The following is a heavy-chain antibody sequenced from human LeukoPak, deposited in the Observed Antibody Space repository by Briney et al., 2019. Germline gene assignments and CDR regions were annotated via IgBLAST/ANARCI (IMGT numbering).Heavy chain of an antibody. CDR1: GFSVRTKY. J-gene: IGHJ4*01. V-gene: IGHV3-53*01. CDR3: ARVGGVPAAHFDY. CDR2: IYASGTT. D-gene: IGHD2-2*01. Sequence: GGSLRLSCAASGFSVRTKYMAWVRQAPGKGLEWVPLIYASGTTYYSDSVKGRFTISRDNSKSSVYLQMDSLRAEDTAVYYCARVGGVPAAHFDYWGQGTLVTVSS.